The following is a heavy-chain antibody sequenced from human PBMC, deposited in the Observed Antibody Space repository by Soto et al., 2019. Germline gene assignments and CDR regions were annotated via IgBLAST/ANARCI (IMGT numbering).Heavy chain of an antibody. CDR3: ARWDYYANWFDP. V-gene: IGHV4-61*01. Sequence: SETLSLTCTVSGGSVSSGSYYWSWFRQPPGKGLEWIGYIYSSGSTTYNPSLKSRVTISVETSKNQFSLKLSSVTAADTAVYYCARWDYYANWFDPWGQGTLVTVSS. CDR1: GGSVSSGSYY. CDR2: IYSSGST. D-gene: IGHD3-10*01. J-gene: IGHJ5*02.